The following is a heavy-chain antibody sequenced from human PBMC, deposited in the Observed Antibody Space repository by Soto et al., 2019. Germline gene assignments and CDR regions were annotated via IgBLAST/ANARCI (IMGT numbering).Heavy chain of an antibody. CDR3: ARPPRYLDSIGYHYFDY. J-gene: IGHJ4*02. CDR1: GVTFSSYG. CDR2: IWFDGSNK. V-gene: IGHV3-33*01. Sequence: GGSLRLSCAASGVTFSSYGMHWVRQAPGKGLEWVAVIWFDGSNKYYGDSVKGRFTISRDNSKNTLYLQMNSLRAGDTAVYYCARPPRYLDSIGYHYFDYWGQGTLVTVSS. D-gene: IGHD3-22*01.